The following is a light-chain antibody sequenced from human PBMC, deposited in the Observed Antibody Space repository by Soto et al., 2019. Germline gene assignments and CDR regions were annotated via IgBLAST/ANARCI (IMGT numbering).Light chain of an antibody. J-gene: IGLJ1*01. V-gene: IGLV2-14*01. CDR3: FSYTSSGTYV. CDR2: EVS. Sequence: QPVSVSGSPGQSITISCTGTSSDVGNYKYVSWYQQHPGKAPKLMIYEVSNRPSGVSNRFSGSKSGNTASLTISGLQAEDETDYYCFSYTSSGTYVFGTGTKVTVL. CDR1: SSDVGNYKY.